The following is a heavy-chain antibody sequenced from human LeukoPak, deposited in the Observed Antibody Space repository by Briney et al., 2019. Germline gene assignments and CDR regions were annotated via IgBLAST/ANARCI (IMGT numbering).Heavy chain of an antibody. V-gene: IGHV4-30-2*01. D-gene: IGHD4-17*01. CDR2: IYHSGST. CDR1: GGSISSGGYS. CDR3: ARRSTVTTDFDY. J-gene: IGHJ4*02. Sequence: SETLSLTCAVSGGSISSGGYSWSWIRQPPGKGLEWIGYIYHSGSTYYNPSLKSRVTISVDRSKNQFSLKLSSVTAADTAVYYCARRSTVTTDFDYWGQGTLVTVSS.